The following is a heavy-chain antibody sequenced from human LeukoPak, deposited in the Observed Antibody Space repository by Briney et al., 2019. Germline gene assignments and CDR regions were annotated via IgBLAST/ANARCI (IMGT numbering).Heavy chain of an antibody. CDR3: ARVKGQIAAAGRGDY. Sequence: GASVKVSCKASGYTFTSYGISWVRQAPGQGLEWMGGISAYNGNTNYAQKLQGRVTMTTDTSTSTAYMELRSVRSDDTAVYYCARVKGQIAAAGRGDYWGQGTLVTVSS. D-gene: IGHD6-13*01. CDR2: ISAYNGNT. V-gene: IGHV1-18*01. CDR1: GYTFTSYG. J-gene: IGHJ4*02.